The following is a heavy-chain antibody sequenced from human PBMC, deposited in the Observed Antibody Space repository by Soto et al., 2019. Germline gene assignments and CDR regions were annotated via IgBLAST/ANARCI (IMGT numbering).Heavy chain of an antibody. Sequence: GGSLRLSCAASGFTFSSYGRHWVRQAPGKGLEWVAVISYDGSNKYYADSVKGRFTISRDNSKNTLYLQMNSLRAEDTAVYYCAKDQTMRELGYYDSSGYFTPFDYWGQGTLVTVYS. CDR3: AKDQTMRELGYYDSSGYFTPFDY. J-gene: IGHJ4*02. V-gene: IGHV3-30*18. CDR1: GFTFSSYG. CDR2: ISYDGSNK. D-gene: IGHD3-22*01.